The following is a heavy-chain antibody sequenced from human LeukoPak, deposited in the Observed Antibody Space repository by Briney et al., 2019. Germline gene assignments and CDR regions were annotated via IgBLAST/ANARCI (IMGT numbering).Heavy chain of an antibody. CDR1: GFTFSNYA. J-gene: IGHJ6*02. V-gene: IGHV3-48*02. Sequence: PGGSLRLSCAASGFTFSNYAMSWVRQAPGKGLEWVSYISTSSSSIYYADSVKGRFTISRDNAKNSLYLQMNSLRDEDTAVYYCARGGSGYGDYYYFYGMDVWGQGTTVTVSS. CDR2: ISTSSSSI. CDR3: ARGGSGYGDYYYFYGMDV. D-gene: IGHD3-22*01.